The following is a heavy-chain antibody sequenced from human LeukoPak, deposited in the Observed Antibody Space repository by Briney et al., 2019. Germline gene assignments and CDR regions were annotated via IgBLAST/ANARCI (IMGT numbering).Heavy chain of an antibody. CDR1: GFTFDRYM. Sequence: QPGGSLRLSYTVSGFTFDRYMMNWVRQAPGKGLEWLAYISSDSGVIYYADSVRGRFTISRDNAQKSLYLEMKSLRVEDTARYYCVREVAYWGQGALVTVSS. V-gene: IGHV3-48*01. CDR3: VREVAY. CDR2: ISSDSGVI. D-gene: IGHD5-12*01. J-gene: IGHJ4*02.